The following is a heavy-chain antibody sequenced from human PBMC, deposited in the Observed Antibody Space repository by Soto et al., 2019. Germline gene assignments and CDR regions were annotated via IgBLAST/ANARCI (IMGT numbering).Heavy chain of an antibody. CDR2: ISYDGSNK. CDR3: ARDILKGGGGCCYHY. CDR1: GFTFSSYA. V-gene: IGHV3-30*04. Sequence: GGSLRLSCAASGFTFSSYAMHWVRQAPGKGLEWVAVISYDGSNKYYADSVKGRFTISRDNSKNTLYLQMNSLRAEDTAVYYCARDILKGGGGCCYHYWGQGTLVTVSS. J-gene: IGHJ4*02. D-gene: IGHD2-15*01.